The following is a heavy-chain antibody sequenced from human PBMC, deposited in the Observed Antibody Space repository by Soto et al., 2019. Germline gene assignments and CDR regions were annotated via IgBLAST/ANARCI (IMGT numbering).Heavy chain of an antibody. CDR3: AKYDYDSSGYYLDY. CDR1: GFTFSSEA. CDR2: ISGSGGST. V-gene: IGHV3-23*01. D-gene: IGHD3-22*01. Sequence: GSLRLSCAASGFTFSSEAMSWVRQAPGKGLEWVSAISGSGGSTYYADSVKGRFTISRDNSKNTLYLQMNSLRAEDTAVYYCAKYDYDSSGYYLDYWGQGTLVTVSS. J-gene: IGHJ4*02.